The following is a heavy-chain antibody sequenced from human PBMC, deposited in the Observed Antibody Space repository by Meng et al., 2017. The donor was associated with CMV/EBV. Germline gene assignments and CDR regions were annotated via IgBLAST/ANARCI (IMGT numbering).Heavy chain of an antibody. CDR1: GFTFSSYW. Sequence: GESLKISCAASGFTFSSYWMSWVRQAPGKGLEWVANIKQDGSEKYYVDSVKGRFTISRDNAKNSLYLQMNSLRAEDTAVCCCARVCSSTTWGMDFWGQGTTVTVSS. V-gene: IGHV3-7*01. CDR2: IKQDGSEK. D-gene: IGHD2-2*01. J-gene: IGHJ6*02. CDR3: ARVCSSTTWGMDF.